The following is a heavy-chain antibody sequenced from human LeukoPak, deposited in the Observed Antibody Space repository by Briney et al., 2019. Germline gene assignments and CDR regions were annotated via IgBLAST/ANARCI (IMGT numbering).Heavy chain of an antibody. J-gene: IGHJ4*02. V-gene: IGHV4-59*01. Sequence: SETLSLTCTVSGGSISSYYWSWIRQPPGKRPEWIGYIYYSGSTNYNASLKSRVTILVDTSKNQFSLKLSSVTAADTAVYYCARGGGWYDYWGQGTLVTVSS. CDR3: ARGGGWYDY. CDR2: IYYSGST. D-gene: IGHD6-19*01. CDR1: GGSISSYY.